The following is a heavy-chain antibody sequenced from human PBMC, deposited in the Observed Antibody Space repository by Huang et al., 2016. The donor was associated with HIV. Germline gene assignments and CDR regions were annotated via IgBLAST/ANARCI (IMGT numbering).Heavy chain of an antibody. D-gene: IGHD2-21*02. Sequence: QVQLVQSGAEVRKPGASVKVSCKTSGSAFKSHNINWVRQASGQGLEWMGWVKPGRGNSGFVQRFHVRIITSINSFINTSYMELSGLMSEDTVIYFCAKGRTFSRKACGVDCLAAEWGQGTLVTVSP. CDR2: VKPGRGNS. CDR3: AKGRTFSRKACGVDCLAAE. CDR1: GSAFKSHN. J-gene: IGHJ4*02. V-gene: IGHV1-8*01.